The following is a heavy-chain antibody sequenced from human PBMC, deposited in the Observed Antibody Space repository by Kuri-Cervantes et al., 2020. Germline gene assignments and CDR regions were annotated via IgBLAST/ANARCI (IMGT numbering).Heavy chain of an antibody. CDR1: GGSISSGYY. CDR2: IYHSGST. Sequence: SETLSLTCTVSGGSISSGYYWGWIRQPPGKGLEWIGSIYHSGSTYYNPSLKSRVTISVDTSKNQFSLKLSSVTAADTAVYYCASPKSSGWYKWDAFDIWGQGTMVTVSS. CDR3: ASPKSSGWYKWDAFDI. D-gene: IGHD6-19*01. V-gene: IGHV4-38-2*02. J-gene: IGHJ3*02.